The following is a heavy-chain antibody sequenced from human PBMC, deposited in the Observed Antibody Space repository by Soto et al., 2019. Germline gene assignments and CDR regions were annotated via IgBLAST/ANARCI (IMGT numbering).Heavy chain of an antibody. V-gene: IGHV4-31*03. D-gene: IGHD4-4*01. CDR3: ARAGPTVTTIASAFDP. J-gene: IGHJ5*02. CDR2: IYYSGST. Sequence: NPSETLSLTCTVSGGSISSGGYYWSWIRQHPGKGLEWIGYIYYSGSTYYNPSLKSRVTISVDTSKNQFSLKLSSVTAADTAVYYCARAGPTVTTIASAFDPWGQGTMVSVSS. CDR1: GGSISSGGYY.